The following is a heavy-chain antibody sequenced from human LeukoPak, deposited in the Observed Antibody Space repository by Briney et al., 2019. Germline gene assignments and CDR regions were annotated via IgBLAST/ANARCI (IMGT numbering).Heavy chain of an antibody. J-gene: IGHJ4*02. CDR3: ARDGSSSWYGGFDY. Sequence: SETLSLTCTASGGSISGYYWNWIRQPAGKGLEWIGRIYSNEITTYNPSLMSRVTMSVDTSKNQYSLKLSSVTAADTAVYYCARDGSSSWYGGFDYWGQGTLVTVSS. CDR2: IYSNEIT. D-gene: IGHD6-13*01. CDR1: GGSISGYY. V-gene: IGHV4-4*07.